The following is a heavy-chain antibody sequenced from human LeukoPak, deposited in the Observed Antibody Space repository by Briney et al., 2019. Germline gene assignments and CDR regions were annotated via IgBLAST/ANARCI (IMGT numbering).Heavy chain of an antibody. CDR1: GYTFTSYD. J-gene: IGHJ6*03. CDR3: ARGVRITIFGVATNYYYMDV. V-gene: IGHV1-8*01. D-gene: IGHD3-3*01. Sequence: ASVKVSCKASGYTFTSYDINWVRQATGQGLEWMGWMNPNSGNTGYAQKFQGRVTMTRNTSISTAYMELSSLRSEDTAVYYCARGVRITIFGVATNYYYMDVWGKGTTVTVSS. CDR2: MNPNSGNT.